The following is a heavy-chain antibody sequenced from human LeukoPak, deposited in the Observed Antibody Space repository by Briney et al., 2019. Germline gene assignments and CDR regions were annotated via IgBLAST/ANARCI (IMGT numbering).Heavy chain of an antibody. V-gene: IGHV1-8*01. CDR3: ARGLHPMGWFDP. Sequence: ASVKVSCKASGYTFTSYDINWVRQATGQGLEWMGWMNPNSGNTGYAQKFQGRVTMTRNTSISTAYMELSSLRSEDTAVYYCARGLHPMGWFDPWGQGTLVTVSS. J-gene: IGHJ5*02. CDR2: MNPNSGNT. D-gene: IGHD4-11*01. CDR1: GYTFTSYD.